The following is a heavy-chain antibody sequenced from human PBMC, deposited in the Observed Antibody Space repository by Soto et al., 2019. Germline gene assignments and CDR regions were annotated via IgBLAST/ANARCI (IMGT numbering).Heavy chain of an antibody. CDR1: GFTFNNYA. CDR3: AKGGLGIAVTGYFDY. J-gene: IGHJ4*02. Sequence: GSLRLSCAASGFTFNNYAMSWVRQAPGKGLEWVSTISGSGHSTYYADSVKGRFTISRDNSKNTLYLQMDSLRAEDTAVYHCAKGGLGIAVTGYFDYWGQETLVTVSS. D-gene: IGHD6-19*01. V-gene: IGHV3-23*01. CDR2: ISGSGHST.